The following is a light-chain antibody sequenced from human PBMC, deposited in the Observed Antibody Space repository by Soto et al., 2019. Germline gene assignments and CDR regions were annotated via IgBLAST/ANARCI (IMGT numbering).Light chain of an antibody. J-gene: IGKJ5*01. V-gene: IGKV3-15*01. Sequence: EIVMTHSPATLAGSPGETVTLSCRASQSLSGNLAWYQQKPGQAPRLLIHDASTRATGIPARFSGSGSGTEFILTISSVESEDFAIYYCQQHNDWPTFGQGTRLEIK. CDR2: DAS. CDR1: QSLSGN. CDR3: QQHNDWPT.